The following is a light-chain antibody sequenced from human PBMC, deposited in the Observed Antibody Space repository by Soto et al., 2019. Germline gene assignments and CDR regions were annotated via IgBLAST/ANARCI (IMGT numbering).Light chain of an antibody. Sequence: DIQMTQFPSSLSASVGDRVTTTCRASHGIRNDLAWYQQKPGKAPKRLIYAASSLQSGVPSRFSGSGSGTEFTLAISSLQPEDFATFYCLQHSTYPLTFGQGTKVEIK. CDR3: LQHSTYPLT. CDR2: AAS. CDR1: HGIRND. V-gene: IGKV1-17*01. J-gene: IGKJ1*01.